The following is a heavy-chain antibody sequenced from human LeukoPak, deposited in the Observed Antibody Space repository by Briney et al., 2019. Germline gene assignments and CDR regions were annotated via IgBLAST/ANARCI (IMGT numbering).Heavy chain of an antibody. D-gene: IGHD3-22*01. CDR1: GYTLTELS. J-gene: IGHJ4*02. V-gene: IGHV1-24*01. CDR2: FDPEDGET. Sequence: ASVKVSCKASGYTLTELSMHWVRQAPGKGLEWMGGFDPEDGETIYAQKFQGRVTMTEDTSTDTAYMELSSLRSEDTAVYYCATSYYYDSSGYYRMDYWGQGTLVTVSS. CDR3: ATSYYYDSSGYYRMDY.